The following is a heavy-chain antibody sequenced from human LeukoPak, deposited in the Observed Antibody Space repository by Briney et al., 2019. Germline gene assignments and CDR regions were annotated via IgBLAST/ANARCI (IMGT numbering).Heavy chain of an antibody. CDR3: AIVADFFPDY. J-gene: IGHJ4*02. Sequence: ASVKVSCKASGYTFTRYGISWVPQAPGQGLEWVGCISADNGNTNYAQKLQGRVSMTTDTSRSTAYMELRSLRSDDTAVYYCAIVADFFPDYWGQGTLVTVSS. CDR2: ISADNGNT. CDR1: GYTFTRYG. V-gene: IGHV1-18*01.